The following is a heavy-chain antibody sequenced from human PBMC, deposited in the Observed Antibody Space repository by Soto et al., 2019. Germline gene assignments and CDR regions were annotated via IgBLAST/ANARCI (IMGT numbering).Heavy chain of an antibody. V-gene: IGHV3-30*18. Sequence: LRLSCQASGFNFDNYGMHWVRQAPGKGLEWVAVITYDGSNKYYADSVKGRFTISRDNSKNTLSLHLNTLKPEDTAVYHCAKDRVGGTFYTPLGFWGQGTLVTVS. J-gene: IGHJ4*02. CDR2: ITYDGSNK. CDR1: GFNFDNYG. CDR3: AKDRVGGTFYTPLGF. D-gene: IGHD1-7*01.